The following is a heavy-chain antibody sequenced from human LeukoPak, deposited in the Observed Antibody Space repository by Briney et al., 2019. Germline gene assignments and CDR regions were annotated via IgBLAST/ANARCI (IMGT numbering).Heavy chain of an antibody. D-gene: IGHD1-26*01. CDR3: ASPLGYSGRSDAFDI. J-gene: IGHJ3*02. Sequence: RPSETLSLTCTVSGGSISSYYWSWIRQPPGEGLEWIGHIYYTGSTNYNPSLKSRVTISVDTSKNQFSLKLSSVTAADTAVYYCASPLGYSGRSDAFDIWGQGTMVTVSS. V-gene: IGHV4-59*12. CDR1: GGSISSYY. CDR2: IYYTGST.